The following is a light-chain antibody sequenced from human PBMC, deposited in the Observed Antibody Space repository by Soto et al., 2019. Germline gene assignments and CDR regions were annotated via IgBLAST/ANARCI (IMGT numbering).Light chain of an antibody. CDR1: QSVTSRY. V-gene: IGKV3-15*01. Sequence: IVLTQAPGTLSFSPGEIAALSFRASQSVTSRYLAWYQQKPGQAPRLLIYAASTRATGIPARFSGSGSGTEFTLTISSLQSEDFAVYYCQQYYRWPQTFGQGTKVDIK. CDR2: AAS. CDR3: QQYYRWPQT. J-gene: IGKJ1*01.